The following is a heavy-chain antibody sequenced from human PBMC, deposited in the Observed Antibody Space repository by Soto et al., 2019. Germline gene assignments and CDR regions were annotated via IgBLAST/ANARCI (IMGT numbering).Heavy chain of an antibody. Sequence: GGSLRLSCAASGFSIRTYAFYWVRQAPGKGLEWVAVIPNDGYNEYYSDSVKGRFTISRDISKHTVYLQMNYVRDEDTAKDYCTRDAYYYDSAGCGSLSCNGIDVWHQGTTVTV. J-gene: IGHJ6*02. CDR3: TRDAYYYDSAGCGSLSCNGIDV. CDR1: GFSIRTYA. CDR2: IPNDGYNE. D-gene: IGHD3-22*01. V-gene: IGHV3-30*14.